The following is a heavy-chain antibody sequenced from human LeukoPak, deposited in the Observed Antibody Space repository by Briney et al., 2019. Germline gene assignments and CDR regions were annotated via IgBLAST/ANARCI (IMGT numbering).Heavy chain of an antibody. D-gene: IGHD3-22*01. J-gene: IGHJ5*02. V-gene: IGHV3-20*04. CDR2: INWNGGST. CDR3: ARHHHYYDSSGYPQFDP. Sequence: GGSLRLSCAASGFTFDDYGMSWVRQAPGKGLEWVSGINWNGGSTGYADSVKSRFTISRDNAKNSLYLQMNSLRAEDTALYYCARHHHYYDSSGYPQFDPWGQGTLVTVSS. CDR1: GFTFDDYG.